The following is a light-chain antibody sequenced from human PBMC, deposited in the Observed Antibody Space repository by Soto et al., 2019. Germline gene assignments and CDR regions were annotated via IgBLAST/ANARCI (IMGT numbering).Light chain of an antibody. CDR3: QQRSNWSSWT. J-gene: IGKJ1*01. V-gene: IGKV1-5*01. Sequence: DIQMTQSPSTLSASVGDRVTITCRASQSISSWLAWFQQKPGKAPKLLISDVSSLESGVPSRFSGSGSGTEFTLTISSLQPDDFAVYYCQQRSNWSSWTFGQGTKVEIK. CDR1: QSISSW. CDR2: DVS.